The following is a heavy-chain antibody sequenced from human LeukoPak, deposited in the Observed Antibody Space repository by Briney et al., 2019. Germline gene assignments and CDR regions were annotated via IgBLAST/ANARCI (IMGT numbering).Heavy chain of an antibody. Sequence: SETLSLTCTVSGGSISSYYWSWIRQPPGKGLEWIGYIYYSGGTNYNPSLKSRVTISVDTSKNQFSLKLSSVTAADTAVYYCARHDSSGYSIFDYWGQGTLVTVSS. CDR1: GGSISSYY. CDR3: ARHDSSGYSIFDY. V-gene: IGHV4-59*08. D-gene: IGHD3-22*01. J-gene: IGHJ4*02. CDR2: IYYSGGT.